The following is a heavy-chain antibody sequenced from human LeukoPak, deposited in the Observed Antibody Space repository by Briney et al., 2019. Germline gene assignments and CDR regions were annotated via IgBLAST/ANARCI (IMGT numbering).Heavy chain of an antibody. CDR3: ARAYPPGYSSGWYFDY. CDR1: GFTFSSYM. V-gene: IGHV3-7*01. J-gene: IGHJ4*02. CDR2: IKPDGGEK. Sequence: PGGSLRLSCAASGFTFSSYMMTWVRQAPGKGLEWVANIKPDGGEKFYVDSVRGRFTISRDNAKNSLYLQMNSLRAEDTAVYYCARAYPPGYSSGWYFDYWGQGTLVTVSS. D-gene: IGHD6-19*01.